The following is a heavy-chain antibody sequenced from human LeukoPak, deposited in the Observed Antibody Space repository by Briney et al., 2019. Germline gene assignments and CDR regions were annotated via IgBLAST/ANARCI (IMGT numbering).Heavy chain of an antibody. V-gene: IGHV3-48*03. CDR2: ISSSCTTK. J-gene: IGHJ4*02. D-gene: IGHD5-18*01. CDR1: GFTFSSYE. Sequence: PGGSLRLPCAASGFTFSSYEMNWVRQAPGKGLEWVSYISSSCTTKYYADSVKVRFTISRVNVKNSMYLLMNMLRAEDTSVYYCARDRGLNSYGLDYWGQGTLVTVSS. CDR3: ARDRGLNSYGLDY.